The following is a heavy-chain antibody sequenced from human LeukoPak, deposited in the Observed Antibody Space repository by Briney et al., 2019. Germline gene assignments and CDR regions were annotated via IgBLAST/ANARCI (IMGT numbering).Heavy chain of an antibody. CDR1: GGSISSSY. Sequence: PSETLSLTCTVSGGSISSSYWSWIRQPPGKGLEWIGYIYYSGSTNDNPSLKSRVTISVDTSKNQFSLKMSSVTAADTAVYYCARQCGTSGHFDYWGQGTLVTVSS. CDR2: IYYSGST. D-gene: IGHD2-2*01. V-gene: IGHV4-59*08. CDR3: ARQCGTSGHFDY. J-gene: IGHJ4*02.